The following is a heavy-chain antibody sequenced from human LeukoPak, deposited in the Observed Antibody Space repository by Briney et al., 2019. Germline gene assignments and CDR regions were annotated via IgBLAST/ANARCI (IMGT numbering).Heavy chain of an antibody. V-gene: IGHV1-46*01. J-gene: IGHJ4*02. D-gene: IGHD2-2*01. CDR1: GYTFTSYY. CDR2: INPSGGST. CDR3: ARDSPAMPDDY. Sequence: ASVKVSCKASGYTFTSYYMHWVRQAPGQGLEWMGIINPSGGSTSYAQKFQGRVTMTRDMSTSTVYMELSSLRSEDTAVYYCARDSPAMPDDYWGQGTLVTVSS.